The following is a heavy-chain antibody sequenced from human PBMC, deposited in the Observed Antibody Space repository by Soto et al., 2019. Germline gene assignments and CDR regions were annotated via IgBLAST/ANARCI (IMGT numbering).Heavy chain of an antibody. Sequence: SETLSLTCAVSGGSITSGGFSWSWIRQPPGKGLEWIGYIYHRGSTDYNLSLKSRVTISVDRSKDQFSLNLISVTAADTAVYFCARETYFPSSGYHSYYFDYWGQGALVTVSS. CDR1: GGSITSGGFS. V-gene: IGHV4-30-2*01. D-gene: IGHD3-22*01. CDR2: IYHRGST. J-gene: IGHJ4*02. CDR3: ARETYFPSSGYHSYYFDY.